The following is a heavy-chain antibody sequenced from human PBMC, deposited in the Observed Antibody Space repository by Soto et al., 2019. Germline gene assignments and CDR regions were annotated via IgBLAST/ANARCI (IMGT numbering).Heavy chain of an antibody. CDR1: GYTLTEVS. CDR2: FDPEDGET. J-gene: IGHJ5*02. V-gene: IGHV1-24*01. Sequence: ASVKVSCKVSGYTLTEVSMHWVRQAPGKGLEWMGGFDPEDGETIYAQKFQGRVTMTEDTSTDTAYMELSSLRSEDTAVYYCATLAPMVRGVINWFDPWGQGTLVTVSS. D-gene: IGHD3-10*01. CDR3: ATLAPMVRGVINWFDP.